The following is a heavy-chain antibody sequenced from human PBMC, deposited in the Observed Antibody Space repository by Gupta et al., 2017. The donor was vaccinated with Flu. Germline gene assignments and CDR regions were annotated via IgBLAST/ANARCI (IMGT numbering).Heavy chain of an antibody. J-gene: IGHJ6*02. V-gene: IGHV3-23*01. CDR2: ISGSGGNT. Sequence: EVQLLESGGGLVQPGGSLRLSCAASGFTFSSYAMSWVRLAPGKGLEWVSAISGSGGNTYYEDSVKGRFTSSRDNSKSTLSLQMNRLRSEDTAVYYCAKDGSGSYIINYYYYGMDVWGQGTTVTVSS. CDR3: AKDGSGSYIINYYYYGMDV. D-gene: IGHD3-10*01. CDR1: GFTFSSYA.